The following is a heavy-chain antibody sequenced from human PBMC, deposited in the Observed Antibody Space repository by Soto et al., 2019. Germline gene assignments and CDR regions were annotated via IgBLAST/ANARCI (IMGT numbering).Heavy chain of an antibody. D-gene: IGHD6-6*01. CDR3: AKDKGGSSRYYYYSGMDV. CDR2: ISWNSGSI. V-gene: IGHV3-9*01. J-gene: IGHJ6*02. CDR1: GFSFDDYA. Sequence: GGSLRLSCAASGFSFDDYAMHWVRQAPGKGLEWVSGISWNSGSIGYADSVKGRFTISRDNAKNSLYLQMNSLRAGDTALYYCAKDKGGSSRYYYYSGMDVWGQGTTVTVSS.